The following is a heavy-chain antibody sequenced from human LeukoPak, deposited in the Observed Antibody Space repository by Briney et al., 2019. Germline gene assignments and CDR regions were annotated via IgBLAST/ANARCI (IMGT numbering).Heavy chain of an antibody. J-gene: IGHJ4*02. D-gene: IGHD6-19*01. V-gene: IGHV1-2*02. CDR3: ARVYSSGWWQTRSWYFDY. CDR1: GYTFTGYY. CDR2: INPNSGGT. Sequence: GASVKVSCKASGYTFTGYYMHWVRQAPGQGLEWMGWINPNSGGTNYAQKFQGRVTMTRDTSISTAYMELSRLRSDDTAVYYCARVYSSGWWQTRSWYFDYWGQGTLVTVSS.